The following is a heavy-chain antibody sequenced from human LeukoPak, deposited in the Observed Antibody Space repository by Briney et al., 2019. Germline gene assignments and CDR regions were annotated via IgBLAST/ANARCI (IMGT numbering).Heavy chain of an antibody. D-gene: IGHD5-24*01. CDR2: IYYSGST. J-gene: IGHJ3*02. CDR1: GGSISSSSYY. Sequence: SETLSLTCTVSGGSISSSSYYWGWIRQPPGKGLEWIGSIYYSGSTYYNPSLKSRVTISVDTSKNQSSLKLSSVTAADTAVYYCARWLQDAFDIWGQGTMVTVSS. V-gene: IGHV4-39*01. CDR3: ARWLQDAFDI.